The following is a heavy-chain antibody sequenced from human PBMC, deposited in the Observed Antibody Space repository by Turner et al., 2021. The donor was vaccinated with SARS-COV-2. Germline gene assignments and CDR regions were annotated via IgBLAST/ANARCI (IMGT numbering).Heavy chain of an antibody. CDR3: SRHARSLGE. J-gene: IGHJ4*02. V-gene: IGHV4-59*01. CDR2: IYSTGST. Sequence: QVQMQESGPGPVKPSETLSLTCTLSGASISSSHWTWIRQSPENGLEWIGNIYSTGSTNYNPSLESRVTISVDTSKNQFSLKLTSVTAADTAVYYCSRHARSLGEWGQGTLVTVSS. CDR1: GASISSSH. D-gene: IGHD3-16*02.